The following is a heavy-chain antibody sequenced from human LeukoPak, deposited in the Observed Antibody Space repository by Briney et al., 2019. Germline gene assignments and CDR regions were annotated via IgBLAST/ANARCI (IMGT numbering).Heavy chain of an antibody. CDR3: ARDRYNSY. CDR1: GFTFSNYW. D-gene: IGHD1-14*01. J-gene: IGHJ4*02. CDR2: IKEDGSEI. V-gene: IGHV3-7*01. Sequence: QAGGSLRLSCAVSGFTFSNYWMSWVRQAPGKGLEWVANIKEDGSEIFYVDSVKGRFTISRDNAKNSLYLQMNSLRAEDTAVYYCARDRYNSYWGQGTLVIVSS.